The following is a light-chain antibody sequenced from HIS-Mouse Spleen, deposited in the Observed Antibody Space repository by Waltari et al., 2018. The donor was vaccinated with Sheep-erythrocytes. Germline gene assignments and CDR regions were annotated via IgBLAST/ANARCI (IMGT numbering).Light chain of an antibody. V-gene: IGLV2-23*01. CDR3: CSYAGSSTPWV. CDR1: SSDVGSYNL. J-gene: IGLJ3*02. Sequence: QSALTQPASVSGSPGQSITISCTGTSSDVGSYNLVSGYQQHPGKAPKHMIYEGSKRPSGVSNRFSGSKSGNTASLTISGLQAEDEADYYCCSYAGSSTPWVFGGGTKLTVL. CDR2: EGS.